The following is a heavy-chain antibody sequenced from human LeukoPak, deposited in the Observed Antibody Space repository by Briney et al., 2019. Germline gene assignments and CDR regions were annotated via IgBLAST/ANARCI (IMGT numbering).Heavy chain of an antibody. CDR2: IYYSGST. D-gene: IGHD3-22*01. J-gene: IGHJ3*02. CDR3: ARVLISRWDYDSTKDAFDI. V-gene: IGHV4-59*01. Sequence: SETLSLTCTVSGGSISSYYWSWIRQPPGKGLEWIGYIYYSGSTNYNPSLKSRVTISVDTSKNQFSLKLSSVTAADTAVYYCARVLISRWDYDSTKDAFDIWGQGTMVTLSA. CDR1: GGSISSYY.